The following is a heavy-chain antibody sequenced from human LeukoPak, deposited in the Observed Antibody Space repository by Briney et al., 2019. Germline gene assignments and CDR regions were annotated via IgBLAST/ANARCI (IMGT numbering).Heavy chain of an antibody. J-gene: IGHJ4*02. CDR3: ATGRQCGY. CDR1: GFTFSSYA. Sequence: PGGSLRLSCEASGFTFSSYAMSWVRQAPGKGLEWVANIKQDGSEKYYVDSVKGRFTISRDNAKNSLFLQMNSLRAEDTAVYYCATGRQCGYWGQGTLVTVSS. CDR2: IKQDGSEK. V-gene: IGHV3-7*03. D-gene: IGHD4-11*01.